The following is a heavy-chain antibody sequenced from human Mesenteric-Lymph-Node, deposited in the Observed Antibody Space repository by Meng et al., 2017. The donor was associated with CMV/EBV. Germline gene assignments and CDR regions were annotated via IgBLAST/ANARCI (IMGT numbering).Heavy chain of an antibody. D-gene: IGHD3-22*01. V-gene: IGHV3-30*02. Sequence: GGSLRLSCEVSGVTFRSYGMHWVRQAPGKGLEWVAFIRYDGSKKYHADSVKGRFTISRDNSKNTLYLQMNSLRAEDTAVYYCAKDYDTSGYYSMYYYYGMDVWGQGTTVTVSS. CDR3: AKDYDTSGYYSMYYYYGMDV. J-gene: IGHJ6*02. CDR1: GVTFRSYG. CDR2: IRYDGSKK.